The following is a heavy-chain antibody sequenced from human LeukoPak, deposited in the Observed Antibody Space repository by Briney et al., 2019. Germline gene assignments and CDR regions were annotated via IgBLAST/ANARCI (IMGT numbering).Heavy chain of an antibody. Sequence: GGSLRLSCAASGFTFSSYWMSWVRQAPGKGLEWVANIKQDGSEKYYVDSVKGRFTISRDNAKNSLYLQMNSLRAEDTAVYYCARGDWFGEFFPMDVWGQGTTVTVSS. J-gene: IGHJ6*01. D-gene: IGHD3-10*01. CDR3: ARGDWFGEFFPMDV. CDR2: IKQDGSEK. CDR1: GFTFSSYW. V-gene: IGHV3-7*01.